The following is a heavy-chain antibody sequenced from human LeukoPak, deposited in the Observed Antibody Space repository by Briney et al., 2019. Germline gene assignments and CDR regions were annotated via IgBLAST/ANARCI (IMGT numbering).Heavy chain of an antibody. J-gene: IGHJ6*02. CDR1: GGSFSGYY. V-gene: IGHV4-34*01. D-gene: IGHD3-10*01. CDR2: INHSGST. Sequence: SETLSLTCAVYGGSFSGYYWSWIRQPPGKGLEWIGEINHSGSTNYNPSLKSRVTISVDTSKNQFSLKLSSATAADTAVYYCASSGSAVHGMDVWGQGTTVTVSS. CDR3: ASSGSAVHGMDV.